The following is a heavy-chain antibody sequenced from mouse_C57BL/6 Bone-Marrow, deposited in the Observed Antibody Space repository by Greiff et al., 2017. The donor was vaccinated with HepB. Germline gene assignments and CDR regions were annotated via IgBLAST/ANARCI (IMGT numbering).Heavy chain of an antibody. CDR2: IDPSDSYT. Sequence: QVHVKQSGAELVRPGTSVKLSCKASGYTFTSYWMHWVKQRPGQGLEWIGVIDPSDSYTNYNQKFKGKATLTVDTSSSTAYMQLSSLTSEDSAVYYCASTVPWYFDVWGTGTTVTVSS. CDR1: GYTFTSYW. V-gene: IGHV1-59*01. CDR3: ASTVPWYFDV. J-gene: IGHJ1*03. D-gene: IGHD1-1*01.